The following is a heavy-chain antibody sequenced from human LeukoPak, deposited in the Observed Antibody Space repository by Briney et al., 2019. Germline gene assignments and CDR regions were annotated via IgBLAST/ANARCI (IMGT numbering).Heavy chain of an antibody. CDR1: GGSFSGYY. Sequence: SETLSLTCAVYGGSFSGYYWSWIRQPPGKGLEWIGEINHSGSTNYNPSLKSRVTISVDTSKNQFSLKLSSVTAADTAVYYCARAHDYGPRWFDPWGQGTLVTVSS. CDR3: ARAHDYGPRWFDP. CDR2: INHSGST. V-gene: IGHV4-34*01. J-gene: IGHJ5*02. D-gene: IGHD4-17*01.